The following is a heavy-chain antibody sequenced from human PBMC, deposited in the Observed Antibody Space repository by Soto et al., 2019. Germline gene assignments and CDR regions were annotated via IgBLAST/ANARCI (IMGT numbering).Heavy chain of an antibody. CDR3: AKDLSPGGQSGYDAALHFDY. Sequence: GGSLRLSCAASGFTFSSYAMSWFRQAPGKGLEWVSAISGSGGSTYYADSVKGRFTISRDNSKNTLYLQMNSLRAEDTAVYYCAKDLSPGGQSGYDAALHFDYWGQGTLVTVSS. CDR1: GFTFSSYA. D-gene: IGHD5-12*01. V-gene: IGHV3-23*01. CDR2: ISGSGGST. J-gene: IGHJ4*02.